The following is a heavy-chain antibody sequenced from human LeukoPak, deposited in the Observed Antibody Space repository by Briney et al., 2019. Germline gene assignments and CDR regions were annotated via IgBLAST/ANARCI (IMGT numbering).Heavy chain of an antibody. CDR3: ARATGYSSGWSIYYYYYMDV. D-gene: IGHD6-19*01. Sequence: GGSLRLSCAASGFTFSSYSMNWVRQAPGKGLEWVSSISSSSSYIYYADSVKGRFTISRDNAKNSLYLQMNSLRAEDTAVYYCARATGYSSGWSIYYYYYMDVWGKGTTVTISS. V-gene: IGHV3-21*04. J-gene: IGHJ6*03. CDR1: GFTFSSYS. CDR2: ISSSSSYI.